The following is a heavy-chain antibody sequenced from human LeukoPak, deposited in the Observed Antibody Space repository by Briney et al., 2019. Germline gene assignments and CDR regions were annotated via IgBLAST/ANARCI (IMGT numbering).Heavy chain of an antibody. CDR2: ISGGGGST. CDR1: GFTFTSYS. D-gene: IGHD1-26*01. CDR3: AKGGKWDVTPFDY. Sequence: GGSLRLSCAASGFTFTSYSMNWVRQAPGKGLEWVSTISGGGGSTYYADSVKGRFTISRDNSENTLYLQVNSLRAEDTAVYYCAKGGKWDVTPFDYWGQGTLVTVSS. J-gene: IGHJ4*02. V-gene: IGHV3-23*01.